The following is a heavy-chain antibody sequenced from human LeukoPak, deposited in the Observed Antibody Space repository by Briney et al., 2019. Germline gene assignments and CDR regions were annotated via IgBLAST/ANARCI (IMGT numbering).Heavy chain of an antibody. D-gene: IGHD6-19*01. CDR3: ARSRQYNGGWYPDY. V-gene: IGHV6-1*01. Sequence: SQTLSLTCALSGDSVSSNSATWNWIRQSPSRGLEWLGRTYYRSTWYSDYAVSVKSRITINPDTSKNQFSLQLDSVTPEDTAVYYCARSRQYNGGWYPDYWGQGTLVTVSS. J-gene: IGHJ4*02. CDR2: TYYRSTWYS. CDR1: GDSVSSNSAT.